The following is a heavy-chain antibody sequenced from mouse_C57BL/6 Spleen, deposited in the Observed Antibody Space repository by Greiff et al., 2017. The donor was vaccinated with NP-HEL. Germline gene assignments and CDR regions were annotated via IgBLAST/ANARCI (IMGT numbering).Heavy chain of an antibody. Sequence: EVKLVESEGGLVQPGSSMKLSCTASGFTFSDYYMAWVRQVPEKGLEWVANINYDGSSTYYLDSLKSRFIISRDNAKNILYLQMSSLKSEDTATYYGAMYGSGYAMDYWGQGTSVTVSS. CDR2: INYDGSST. CDR1: GFTFSDYY. V-gene: IGHV5-16*01. J-gene: IGHJ4*01. D-gene: IGHD1-1*01. CDR3: AMYGSGYAMDY.